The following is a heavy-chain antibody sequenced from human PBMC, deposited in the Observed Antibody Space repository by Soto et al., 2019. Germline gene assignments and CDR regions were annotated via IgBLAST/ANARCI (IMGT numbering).Heavy chain of an antibody. Sequence: PSETLSLTCAVYGGSCIGYYWSWIRHRPGKGLEWIGEINHSGSTNYNPSLKSRVTISVGTSKNQCSLKLSSVTAADTAVYYCARDYYGSGSRIQLSYGMDVWGQGTTVSVSS. J-gene: IGHJ6*02. CDR1: GGSCIGYY. CDR3: ARDYYGSGSRIQLSYGMDV. CDR2: INHSGST. V-gene: IGHV4-34*01. D-gene: IGHD3-10*01.